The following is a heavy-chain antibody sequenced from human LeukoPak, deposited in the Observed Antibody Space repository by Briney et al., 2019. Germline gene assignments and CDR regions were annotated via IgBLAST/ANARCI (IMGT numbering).Heavy chain of an antibody. D-gene: IGHD3-9*01. J-gene: IGHJ4*02. CDR2: ISSSSSYI. CDR3: ARDQPNYDILTGYYPFGY. Sequence: GGSLRLSCAASGFTFSTYSMNWVRQAPGKGLEWVSSISSSSSYIYYADSVKGRFTISRDNAKNSLYLQMNSLRAEDTAVYYCARDQPNYDILTGYYPFGYWGQGTLVTVSS. CDR1: GFTFSTYS. V-gene: IGHV3-21*01.